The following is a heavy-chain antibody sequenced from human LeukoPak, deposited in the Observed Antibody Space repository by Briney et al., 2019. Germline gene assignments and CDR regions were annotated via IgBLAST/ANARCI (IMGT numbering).Heavy chain of an antibody. Sequence: GGSLRLSCAASGFTFSSYSMNWVRQAPGKGLEWVSYISSSSSTIYYADSVKGRFTISRDNAKNSLYLQMNSLRAEDTAVYYCAREKSTIFGDFDYWGQGTLVTVSS. V-gene: IGHV3-48*01. D-gene: IGHD3-3*01. CDR3: AREKSTIFGDFDY. CDR1: GFTFSSYS. CDR2: ISSSSSTI. J-gene: IGHJ4*02.